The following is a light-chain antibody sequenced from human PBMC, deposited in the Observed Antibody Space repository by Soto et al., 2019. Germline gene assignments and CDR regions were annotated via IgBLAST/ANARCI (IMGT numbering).Light chain of an antibody. CDR3: QQYNSYSGRDS. Sequence: DIQMTQSPSTLSASVGDRVTITCRASQSISSWLAWYQQKPGKASKLLIYDASSLESGVPSRFSGSGSGTEFPLTISSLQPDDFATYYCQQYNSYSGRDSFGQGTKLEIK. CDR2: DAS. V-gene: IGKV1-5*01. J-gene: IGKJ2*01. CDR1: QSISSW.